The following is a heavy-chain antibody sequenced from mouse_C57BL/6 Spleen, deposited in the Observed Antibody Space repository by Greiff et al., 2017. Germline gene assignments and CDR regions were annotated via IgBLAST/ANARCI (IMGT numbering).Heavy chain of an antibody. CDR3: ARQGTVVARNYYFDY. V-gene: IGHV5-9*01. Sequence: EVKLVESGGGLVKPGGSLKLSCAASGFTFSSYTMSWVRQTPEKRLEWVATISGGGGNTYYPDSVKGRFTISRDNAKNTLYLQMSSLRSEDTALYYCARQGTVVARNYYFDYWGQGTTLTVSS. J-gene: IGHJ2*01. D-gene: IGHD1-1*01. CDR1: GFTFSSYT. CDR2: ISGGGGNT.